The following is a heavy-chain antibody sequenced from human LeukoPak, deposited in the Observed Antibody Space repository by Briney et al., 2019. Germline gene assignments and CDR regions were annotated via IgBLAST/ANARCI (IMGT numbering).Heavy chain of an antibody. CDR2: ISGSTGDT. D-gene: IGHD4-17*01. J-gene: IGHJ4*02. Sequence: ASVKVSCKASGYSFVLYGISWVRQAPGEGPEWMGWISGSTGDTNYAQKFQGRGTMTADTSSSTAYMELRSLRLDDMAVYYCARDENYGLFFNVDYWGQGTLVTVSS. V-gene: IGHV1-18*03. CDR1: GYSFVLYG. CDR3: ARDENYGLFFNVDY.